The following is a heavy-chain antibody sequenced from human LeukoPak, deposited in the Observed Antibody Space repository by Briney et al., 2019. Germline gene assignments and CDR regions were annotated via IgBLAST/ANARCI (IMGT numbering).Heavy chain of an antibody. J-gene: IGHJ4*02. CDR3: ARDGSSGWYYDY. CDR2: IHYSGST. V-gene: IGHV4-39*07. D-gene: IGHD6-19*01. CDR1: GGSISSSSYY. Sequence: PSETLSLTCTVSGGSISSSSYYWGWIRQPPGKGLEWIGSIHYSGSTYYNPSLKSRVTISVDTSKNQFSLKLSSVTAADTAVYYCARDGSSGWYYDYWGQGTLVTVSS.